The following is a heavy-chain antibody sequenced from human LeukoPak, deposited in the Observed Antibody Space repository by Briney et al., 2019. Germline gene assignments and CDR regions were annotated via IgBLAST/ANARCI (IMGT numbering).Heavy chain of an antibody. CDR1: GFTFSSYA. CDR3: AKDQSGCSGGSCYSSGFDY. CDR2: ISGSGGST. Sequence: GGSLRLSCAASGFTFSSYAMSWVRQAPGKGLEWVSAISGSGGSTYYADSVKGRFTISRDNSKNTLYLQMNSLRAEDTAVYYCAKDQSGCSGGSCYSSGFDYWGQGTLVTVSS. V-gene: IGHV3-23*01. J-gene: IGHJ4*02. D-gene: IGHD2-15*01.